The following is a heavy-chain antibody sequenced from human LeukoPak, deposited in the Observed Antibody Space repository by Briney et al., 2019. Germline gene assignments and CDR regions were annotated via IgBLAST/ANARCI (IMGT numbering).Heavy chain of an antibody. J-gene: IGHJ5*02. Sequence: SETLSLTCSVSGGSINSGTYYWSWVRLPPEKGLEWIASIHYTGSTYYNPSLKSRSAISRDTPKNQFSLTLTSVIDADTAVYYCVRHVHSPSFDPWGQGTLVTVSS. CDR3: VRHVHSPSFDP. CDR1: GGSINSGTYY. CDR2: IHYTGST. V-gene: IGHV4-39*01.